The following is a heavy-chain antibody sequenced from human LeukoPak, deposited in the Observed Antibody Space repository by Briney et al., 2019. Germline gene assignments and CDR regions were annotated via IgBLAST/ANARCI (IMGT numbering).Heavy chain of an antibody. Sequence: GGSLRLSCAASGFTFSSYAMSWVRQAPGKGLEWVSAISGSGGSTYYADSVKGRFTISRDNSKNTLYMQVNSLRAEDTAVYYCAKEPDYSNYVGYFDYWGQGTLVTVSS. J-gene: IGHJ4*02. V-gene: IGHV3-23*01. D-gene: IGHD4-11*01. CDR3: AKEPDYSNYVGYFDY. CDR2: ISGSGGST. CDR1: GFTFSSYA.